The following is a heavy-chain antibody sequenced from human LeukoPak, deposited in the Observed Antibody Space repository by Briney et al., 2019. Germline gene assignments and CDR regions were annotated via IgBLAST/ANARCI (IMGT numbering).Heavy chain of an antibody. V-gene: IGHV3-21*01. D-gene: IGHD3-10*01. CDR3: ARDRVASGRFGEVAS. CDR1: GFTFSTYS. Sequence: PGGSLRLSCAASGFTFSTYSMNWVRQAPGKGLEWVSFISGGGSYIYYAESVKGRFTISRDNAKNSLYLQMNSLRAEDTAIYYCARDRVASGRFGEVASWGQGTLGTVSS. CDR2: ISGGGSYI. J-gene: IGHJ5*02.